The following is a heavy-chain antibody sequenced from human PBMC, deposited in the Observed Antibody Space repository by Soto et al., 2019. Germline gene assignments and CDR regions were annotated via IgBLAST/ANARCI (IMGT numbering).Heavy chain of an antibody. D-gene: IGHD3-22*01. J-gene: IGHJ6*03. CDR3: ARGLGGYSYYFYLMDV. Sequence: QVQLQESGPGLVKPSETLSLTCTVSGGSISSYYWSWIRQPPGKGLEWIGYIYYSGSTNYNASLKSRVSIPVNPSKYQFSVKLSSVTAADTAVYYCARGLGGYSYYFYLMDVWGKGTTVTVSS. V-gene: IGHV4-59*01. CDR2: IYYSGST. CDR1: GGSISSYY.